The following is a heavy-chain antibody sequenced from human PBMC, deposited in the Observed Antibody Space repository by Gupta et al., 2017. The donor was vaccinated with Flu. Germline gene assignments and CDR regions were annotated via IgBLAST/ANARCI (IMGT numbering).Heavy chain of an antibody. CDR2: ISSSGSTI. J-gene: IGHJ6*02. D-gene: IGHD2-8*01. V-gene: IGHV3-11*01. Sequence: GKGLEWVSYISSSGSTIYYADSVKGRFTISRDNAKNSLYLQMNSLRAEDTAVYYCARDRRAGVRPYYYYYGMDVWGQGTTVTVSS. CDR3: ARDRRAGVRPYYYYYGMDV.